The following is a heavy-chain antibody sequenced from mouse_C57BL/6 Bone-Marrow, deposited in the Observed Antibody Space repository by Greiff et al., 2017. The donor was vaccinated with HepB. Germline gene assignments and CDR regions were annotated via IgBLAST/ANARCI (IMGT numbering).Heavy chain of an antibody. D-gene: IGHD1-1*01. CDR2: IYPGSGNT. CDR3: AREPFYYYGSGPWFAY. Sequence: QVQLQQSGAELVRPGASVKLSCKASGYTFTDYYINWVKQRPGQGLEWIARIYPGSGNTYYNEKFKGKATLTAEKSSSTAYMQLSSLTSEDSAVYFCAREPFYYYGSGPWFAYWGQGTLVTVSA. CDR1: GYTFTDYY. J-gene: IGHJ3*01. V-gene: IGHV1-76*01.